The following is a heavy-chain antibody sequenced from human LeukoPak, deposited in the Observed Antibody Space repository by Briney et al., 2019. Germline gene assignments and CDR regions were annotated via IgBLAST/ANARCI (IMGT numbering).Heavy chain of an antibody. J-gene: IGHJ6*02. V-gene: IGHV1-69*04. D-gene: IGHD5-24*01. Sequence: SVKVSCKASGGTFSSYAISWVRQAPGQGLEWMGRIIPILGIANYAQKFQGRVTITADKSTSTAYMELSSLRSEDTAVYYCARGPPVEMATIRGYYYGLDVWGQGTTVTVSS. CDR1: GGTFSSYA. CDR3: ARGPPVEMATIRGYYYGLDV. CDR2: IIPILGIA.